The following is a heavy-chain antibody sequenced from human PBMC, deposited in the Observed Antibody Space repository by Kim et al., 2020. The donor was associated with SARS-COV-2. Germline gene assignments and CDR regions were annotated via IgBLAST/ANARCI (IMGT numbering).Heavy chain of an antibody. CDR3: ARDLYYYGMDV. CDR1: GFTFISYW. V-gene: IGHV3-7*01. Sequence: GGSLRLSCAASGFTFISYWMSWVRQAPGKGLEWVANIKQDGSEKYYVDSVKGRFTISRDNAKNSLYLQMNSLRAEDTAVYYCARDLYYYGMDVWGQGTTV. J-gene: IGHJ6*02. CDR2: IKQDGSEK.